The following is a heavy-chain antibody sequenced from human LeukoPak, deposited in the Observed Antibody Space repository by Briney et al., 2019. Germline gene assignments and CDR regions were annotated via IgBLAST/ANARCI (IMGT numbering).Heavy chain of an antibody. J-gene: IGHJ2*01. Sequence: PSETLSLTCAVYGGSFSGYYWSWIRQPAGKGLEWIGRIYTSGSTNYNPSLKSRVTMSVDTSKNQFSLKLSSVTAADTAVYYCARDRYYYDSSGQRYFDLWGRGTLVTVSS. D-gene: IGHD3-22*01. V-gene: IGHV4-4*07. CDR2: IYTSGST. CDR3: ARDRYYYDSSGQRYFDL. CDR1: GGSFSGYY.